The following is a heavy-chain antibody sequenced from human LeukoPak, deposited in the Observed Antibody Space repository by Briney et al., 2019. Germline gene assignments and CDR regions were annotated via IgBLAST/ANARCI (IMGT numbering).Heavy chain of an antibody. V-gene: IGHV3-48*02. D-gene: IGHD6-19*01. CDR1: GFTFSSYS. CDR2: ISTSTSTI. CDR3: ARYSSGHDAFDI. J-gene: IGHJ3*02. Sequence: GGFLRLSCAASGFTFSSYSMNWVRQAPGKGVEGVSYISTSTSTIYYADSVKGGFTISRDNAKNSLYLQMNSLRDEDTAVYYCARYSSGHDAFDIWGQGTMVTVSS.